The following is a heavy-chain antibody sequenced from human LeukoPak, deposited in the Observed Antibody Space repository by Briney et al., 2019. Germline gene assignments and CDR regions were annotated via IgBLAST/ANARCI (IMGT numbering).Heavy chain of an antibody. CDR3: ARGSYIISSGYYRPFDN. V-gene: IGHV4-38-2*02. J-gene: IGHJ4*02. CDR1: GYSISSGYY. D-gene: IGHD3-3*01. CDR2: IYYRGST. Sequence: SETLSLTCTVSGYSISSGYYWGWIRQPPGRGLEWIASIYYRGSTHYNPSLASLKSRVTISGDTSKNQFSLKLSSVTAADTATYFCARGSYIISSGYYRPFDNWGQGIRVIVSS.